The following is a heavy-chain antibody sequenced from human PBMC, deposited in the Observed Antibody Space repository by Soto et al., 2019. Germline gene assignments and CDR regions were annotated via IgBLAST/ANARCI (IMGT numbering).Heavy chain of an antibody. CDR1: GGSISSSSYY. CDR3: ARHGGSHDAFNI. Sequence: SETLSLTCAVSGGSISSSSYYWGWIRQPPGKGLEWIGSIYYSGSTYYNPSLKSRVTISVDTSKKQFSLKMYSVTAADTAVYYCARHGGSHDAFNIWGQGRMVTVPS. CDR2: IYYSGST. V-gene: IGHV4-39*01. D-gene: IGHD1-26*01. J-gene: IGHJ3*02.